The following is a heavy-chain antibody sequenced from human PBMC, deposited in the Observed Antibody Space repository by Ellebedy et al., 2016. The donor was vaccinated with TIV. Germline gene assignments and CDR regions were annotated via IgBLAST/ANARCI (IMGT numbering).Heavy chain of an antibody. Sequence: GESLKISCAASGFTFTKYWMTWVRQAPGKGLEWVANINQDGREKYYVDSVKGRFTISRDNAKNSLYLQMSSLRAEDTAFYYCSTLPAPYTDDSFDIWGQGTMVTVSS. CDR1: GFTFTKYW. CDR3: STLPAPYTDDSFDI. J-gene: IGHJ3*02. CDR2: INQDGREK. V-gene: IGHV3-7*01. D-gene: IGHD3-16*01.